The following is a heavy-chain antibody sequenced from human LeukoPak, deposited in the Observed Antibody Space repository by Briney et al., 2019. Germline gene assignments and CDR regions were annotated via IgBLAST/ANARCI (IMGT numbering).Heavy chain of an antibody. CDR3: ARAKYSGSSGIMGY. Sequence: GGSLRLFCAASRYTFSSYSMNWVRQAPGKGLECVSSISSSSSYIYYADSVKGRFTISRDKVTNSLYLEMNSLRAEDTAVYLCARAKYSGSSGIMGYWGRGTLVTVSS. J-gene: IGHJ4*02. V-gene: IGHV3-21*01. D-gene: IGHD6-6*01. CDR2: ISSSSSYI. CDR1: RYTFSSYS.